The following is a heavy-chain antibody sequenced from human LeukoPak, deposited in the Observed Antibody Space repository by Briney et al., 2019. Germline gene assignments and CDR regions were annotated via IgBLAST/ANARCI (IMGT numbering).Heavy chain of an antibody. Sequence: GGSLRLSCTVSGFTVSSNSMSWVRQAPGKGLEWVSAISGSGGSTYYADSVKGRFTISRDNSKNTLYLQMNSLRAEDTAVYYCAKSHHVTAIDYWGQGTLVTVSS. J-gene: IGHJ4*02. CDR2: ISGSGGST. V-gene: IGHV3-23*01. CDR3: AKSHHVTAIDY. CDR1: GFTVSSNS. D-gene: IGHD2-21*02.